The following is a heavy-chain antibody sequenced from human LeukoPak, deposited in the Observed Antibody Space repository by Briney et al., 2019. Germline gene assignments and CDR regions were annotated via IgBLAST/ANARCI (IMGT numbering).Heavy chain of an antibody. V-gene: IGHV4-61*02. CDR2: IYSSVT. CDR3: AREHYYGSGRKLAWFDP. D-gene: IGHD3-10*01. CDR1: GGSISSGNYY. Sequence: PSETLSLTCTVSGGSISSGNYYWNWIRQPAGKGLEWIGRIYSSVTTYNPSLKSRVSISVDTPKNQFSLRLSSVTAADTAVYYCAREHYYGSGRKLAWFDPWGQGTLVTVSS. J-gene: IGHJ5*02.